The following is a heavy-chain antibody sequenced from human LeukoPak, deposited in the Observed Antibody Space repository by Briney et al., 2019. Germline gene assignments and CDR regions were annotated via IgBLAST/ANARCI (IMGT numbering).Heavy chain of an antibody. J-gene: IGHJ6*02. V-gene: IGHV3-9*01. D-gene: IGHD6-19*01. CDR2: ISWNSGSI. CDR3: ARDSAVATYYGVDV. Sequence: GGSLRLSCAASGFTFDDYAMLWVRQAPGKGLEWISGISWNSGSIGYADSVKGRFTISRDNAKTSLYLQMNSLRAEDTAVYYCARDSAVATYYGVDVWGQGTTVTVSS. CDR1: GFTFDDYA.